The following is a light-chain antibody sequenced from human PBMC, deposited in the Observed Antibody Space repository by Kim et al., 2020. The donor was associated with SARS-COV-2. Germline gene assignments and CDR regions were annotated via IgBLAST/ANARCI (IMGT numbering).Light chain of an antibody. J-gene: IGKJ1*01. CDR3: QQYNGAPWT. Sequence: TCRLGVPSRFGGSGSGTDFTLTISGLQPEDVATYYCQQYNGAPWTFGQGTKVDIK. V-gene: IGKV1-27*01.